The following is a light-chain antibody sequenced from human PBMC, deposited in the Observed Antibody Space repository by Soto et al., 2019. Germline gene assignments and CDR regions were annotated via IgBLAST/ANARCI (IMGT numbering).Light chain of an antibody. Sequence: QSALAQPASVSGSPGQSITISCTGTSSDVGSYNLVSWYQQHPSKAPKLMIYEGSKRPSGVSNRFSGSKSGNTASLTISGLQAEDEADYYCCSYAGSSTSFDVFGTGTKVTVL. V-gene: IGLV2-23*01. CDR1: SSDVGSYNL. J-gene: IGLJ1*01. CDR3: CSYAGSSTSFDV. CDR2: EGS.